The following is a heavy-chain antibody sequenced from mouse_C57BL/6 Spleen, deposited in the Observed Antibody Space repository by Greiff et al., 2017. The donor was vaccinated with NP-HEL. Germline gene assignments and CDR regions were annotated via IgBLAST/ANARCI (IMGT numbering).Heavy chain of an antibody. CDR2: IYPRSGNT. Sequence: QVQLKQSGAELARPGASVKLSCKASGYTFTSYGISWVKQRTGQGLEWIGEIYPRSGNTYYNEKFKGKATLTADKSTSTAYMELRSLTSEDSAVYFCARAPDYYGSFFDYWGQGTTLTVSS. CDR1: GYTFTSYG. D-gene: IGHD1-1*01. J-gene: IGHJ2*01. V-gene: IGHV1-81*01. CDR3: ARAPDYYGSFFDY.